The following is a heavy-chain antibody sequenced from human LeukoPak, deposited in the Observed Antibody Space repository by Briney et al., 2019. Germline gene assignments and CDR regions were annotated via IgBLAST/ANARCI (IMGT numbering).Heavy chain of an antibody. V-gene: IGHV1-46*01. D-gene: IGHD6-19*01. Sequence: ASVKVSCKASGYTFTSYYMHWVRQAPGQGLEWMGIIKPSGGSTSYAQKLQGRVTMTRDMSTSTVYMELSSLRSEDTAVYYCARVKAVAGRLDAFDIWGQGTMVTVSS. J-gene: IGHJ3*02. CDR1: GYTFTSYY. CDR2: IKPSGGST. CDR3: ARVKAVAGRLDAFDI.